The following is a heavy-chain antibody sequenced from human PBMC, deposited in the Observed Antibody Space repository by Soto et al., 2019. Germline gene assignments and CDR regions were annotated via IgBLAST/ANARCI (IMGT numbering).Heavy chain of an antibody. CDR3: ARENWNYGFGMDV. Sequence: GGSLKLSCAASGFTFSSYWMHWVRQAPGKGLVWVSRINSDGSSTSYADSVKGRFTISRDNAKNTLYLQMNSLRAEDTAVYYCARENWNYGFGMDVWGQGTTVTVSS. D-gene: IGHD1-1*01. J-gene: IGHJ6*02. CDR2: INSDGSST. CDR1: GFTFSSYW. V-gene: IGHV3-74*01.